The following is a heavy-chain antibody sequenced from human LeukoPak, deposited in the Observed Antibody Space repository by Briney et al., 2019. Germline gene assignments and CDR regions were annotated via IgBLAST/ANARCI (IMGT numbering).Heavy chain of an antibody. CDR2: ICRCGST. J-gene: IGHJ4*02. CDR1: GFTVSSNY. D-gene: IGHD3-22*01. Sequence: PGGSLRLSCAASGFTVSSNYMSWVGQAPRKGLEWVSFICRCGSTYYPDSVKGRFTISTDNSKNTLDLQINSLRAEDTAVYYCAREGSGYSFGYWGKGTLVTVSS. V-gene: IGHV3-66*01. CDR3: AREGSGYSFGY.